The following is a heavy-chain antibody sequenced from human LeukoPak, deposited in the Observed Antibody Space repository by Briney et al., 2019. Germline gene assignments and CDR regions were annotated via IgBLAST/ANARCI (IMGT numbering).Heavy chain of an antibody. Sequence: PSETLSLTCAVYGGSFSGYYWSWIRQPPGKGLEWIGEINHSGSTNYNPSLKSRVTISVDTSKNQFSLKLSSVTAADTAVYYCARGPGHYYDSSGYYFDYWGQGTLVTVSS. J-gene: IGHJ4*02. V-gene: IGHV4-34*01. CDR2: INHSGST. CDR1: GGSFSGYY. CDR3: ARGPGHYYDSSGYYFDY. D-gene: IGHD3-22*01.